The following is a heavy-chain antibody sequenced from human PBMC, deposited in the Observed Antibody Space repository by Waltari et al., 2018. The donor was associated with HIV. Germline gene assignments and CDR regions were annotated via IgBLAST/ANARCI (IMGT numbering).Heavy chain of an antibody. Sequence: QVQLVQSGAEVKKPGASVKVSCEASGYTFITYDINWVRQAPGQGPEWMGWMNPNSGNTGYAQKFQGRVTMTRNTSISTAYMELSSLRSEDTAVYYCVRRGVSFGAFDIWGQGTMVTVSS. CDR1: GYTFITYD. V-gene: IGHV1-8*02. CDR3: VRRGVSFGAFDI. D-gene: IGHD2-8*01. J-gene: IGHJ3*02. CDR2: MNPNSGNT.